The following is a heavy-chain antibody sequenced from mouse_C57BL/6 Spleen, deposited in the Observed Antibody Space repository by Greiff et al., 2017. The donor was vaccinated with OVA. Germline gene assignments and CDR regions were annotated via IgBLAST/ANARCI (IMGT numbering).Heavy chain of an antibody. CDR3: ARAPYGNYGYY. D-gene: IGHD2-1*01. CDR2: IDPSDSET. J-gene: IGHJ2*01. Sequence: QVHVKQSGPELVKPGASVKISCKASGYTFTSYWMHWVKQRPIQGLEWIGNIDPSDSETHYNQKFKDKATLTVDKSSSTAYMQLSSLTSEDSAVYYCARAPYGNYGYYWGQGTTLTVSS. CDR1: GYTFTSYW. V-gene: IGHV1-52*01.